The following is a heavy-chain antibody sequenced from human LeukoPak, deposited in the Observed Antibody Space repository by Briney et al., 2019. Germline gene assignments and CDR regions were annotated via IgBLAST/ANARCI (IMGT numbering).Heavy chain of an antibody. Sequence: GGSLRLSCAASGFTFSSYAMSWVRQAPGKGLEWVSAISGSGGSTYYADSVKGRFTISRDNSKNTLYLQMNSLRAGDTAVYYCAKVVWFGESPWDYWGQGTLVTVSS. CDR1: GFTFSSYA. CDR2: ISGSGGST. V-gene: IGHV3-23*01. J-gene: IGHJ4*02. D-gene: IGHD3-10*01. CDR3: AKVVWFGESPWDY.